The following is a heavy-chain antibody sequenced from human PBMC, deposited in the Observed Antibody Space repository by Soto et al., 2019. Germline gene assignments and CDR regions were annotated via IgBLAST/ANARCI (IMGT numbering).Heavy chain of an antibody. CDR2: VYYSGTT. V-gene: IGHV4-61*08. CDR1: GGSIDSGDYY. CDR3: ARDTDSGWFDY. J-gene: IGHJ5*01. D-gene: IGHD6-19*01. Sequence: SETLSLTCTVSGGSIDSGDYYWSWIRQPPGKGLEWIGYVYYSGTTNYNPSLKSRVTISVDTSKNQFSLKLSSVTAADTGVYYCARDTDSGWFDYWGQGTLVTVSS.